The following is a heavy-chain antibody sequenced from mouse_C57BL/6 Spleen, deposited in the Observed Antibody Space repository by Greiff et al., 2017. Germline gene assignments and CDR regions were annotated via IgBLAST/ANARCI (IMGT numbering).Heavy chain of an antibody. V-gene: IGHV1-64*01. CDR3: ASYYSNYVDY. CDR2: IHPNSGST. J-gene: IGHJ2*01. Sequence: QVQLQQPGAELVKPGASVKLSCKASGYTFTSYWKHWVKQRPGQGLEWIGMIHPNSGSTNYNEKFKSKATLTVDKSSSTAYMQLSSLTSEDSAVYYCASYYSNYVDYWGQGTTLTVSS. CDR1: GYTFTSYW. D-gene: IGHD2-5*01.